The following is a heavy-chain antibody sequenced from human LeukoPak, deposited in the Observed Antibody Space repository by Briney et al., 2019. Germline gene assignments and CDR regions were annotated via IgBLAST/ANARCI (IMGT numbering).Heavy chain of an antibody. CDR3: ARGLGGYPFFMDV. D-gene: IGHD2-15*01. Sequence: SETLSLTCSVSGGSIRSCPHHWAWVPQPPGKGLEFIMSLDESGRLYYNAPLKSRVTISEDSSGKQFYLNMRSVTAADTDVYFCARGLGGYPFFMDVWGRGTTVIVSS. CDR2: LDESGRL. J-gene: IGHJ6*03. CDR1: GGSIRSCPHH. V-gene: IGHV4-39*07.